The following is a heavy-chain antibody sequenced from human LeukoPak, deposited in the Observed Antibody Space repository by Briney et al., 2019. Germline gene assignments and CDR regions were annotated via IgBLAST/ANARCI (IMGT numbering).Heavy chain of an antibody. J-gene: IGHJ3*02. Sequence: PSETLSLTCTVSGGSISSYYWNWIRQPPGKGLEWIGYIYYSGSTKYNPSLNSRVTMSADTSKNQRSLNLTSVTAADTAVYYCARAASGYYYASDMWGQGTVVTVSS. V-gene: IGHV4-59*01. CDR2: IYYSGST. D-gene: IGHD5-12*01. CDR1: GGSISSYY. CDR3: ARAASGYYYASDM.